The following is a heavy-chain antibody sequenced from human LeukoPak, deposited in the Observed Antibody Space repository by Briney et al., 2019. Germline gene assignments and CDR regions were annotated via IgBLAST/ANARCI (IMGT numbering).Heavy chain of an antibody. D-gene: IGHD6-19*01. J-gene: IGHJ5*02. Sequence: SETLSLTCTVSGGSISSGGYYWSWIRQHPGKGLEWIGYIYYSGSTYYNPSLKSRVTISVDTSKNQFSLKLSSVTAADTAVYYCARGGVSIAVAGTNWFDPWGQGTLVTVSS. CDR2: IYYSGST. V-gene: IGHV4-31*03. CDR1: GGSISSGGYY. CDR3: ARGGVSIAVAGTNWFDP.